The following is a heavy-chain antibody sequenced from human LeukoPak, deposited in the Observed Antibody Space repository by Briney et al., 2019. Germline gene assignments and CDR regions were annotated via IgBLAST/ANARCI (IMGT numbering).Heavy chain of an antibody. Sequence: GGSLRLSCAASGFTVSSNYMSWVRRAPGKGLEWVSVIYSGGSTYYADSVKGRFTISRDNSKNTLYLQMNSLRAEDTAVYYCARSLADYYYGMDVWGQGTTVTVSS. CDR2: IYSGGST. CDR1: GFTVSSNY. CDR3: ARSLADYYYGMDV. V-gene: IGHV3-53*01. J-gene: IGHJ6*02.